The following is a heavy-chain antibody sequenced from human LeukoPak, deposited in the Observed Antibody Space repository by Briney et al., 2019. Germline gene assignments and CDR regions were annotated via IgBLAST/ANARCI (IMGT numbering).Heavy chain of an antibody. V-gene: IGHV1-2*02. CDR3: ARADRLHGGPYLIGP. CDR2: INLNNGDI. Sequence: ASVKVSCKASGYSFTDYYMHWVRQAPGQGLEWMGWINLNNGDIKSAQKFQGRVTMTRDTSITTVYMEVSWLTSDDTAIYYCARADRLHGGPYLIGPWGQGTLATVSS. J-gene: IGHJ5*02. D-gene: IGHD2-21*01. CDR1: GYSFTDYY.